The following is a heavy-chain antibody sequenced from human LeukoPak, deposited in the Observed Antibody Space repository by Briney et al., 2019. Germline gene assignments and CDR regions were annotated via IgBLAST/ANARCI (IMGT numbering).Heavy chain of an antibody. J-gene: IGHJ4*02. CDR2: IRYDGNNK. Sequence: GGSLRLSCAASGFTFSSYGMHWVRQAPGKGLEWVAFIRYDGNNKYCADSVKGRFTISRDNSKNTLYLQMNSLRAEDTAVYYCAKDFSVFQYDRRVLDYWGQGTLVTVSS. D-gene: IGHD3-3*01. CDR3: AKDFSVFQYDRRVLDY. CDR1: GFTFSSYG. V-gene: IGHV3-30*02.